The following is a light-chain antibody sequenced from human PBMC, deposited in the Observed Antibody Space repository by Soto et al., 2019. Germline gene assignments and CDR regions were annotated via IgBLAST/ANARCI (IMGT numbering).Light chain of an antibody. Sequence: IQLTQSPSSLSASVGDRVTITCRASQDINYYLAWYQQKPGTAPKLLIYAASTLQSGVPSRFSGSGSGTDFTLTISSLQPEDFATYYCQQLDNYPRTVGPGTKVDIK. CDR3: QQLDNYPRT. CDR1: QDINYY. CDR2: AAS. J-gene: IGKJ3*01. V-gene: IGKV1-9*01.